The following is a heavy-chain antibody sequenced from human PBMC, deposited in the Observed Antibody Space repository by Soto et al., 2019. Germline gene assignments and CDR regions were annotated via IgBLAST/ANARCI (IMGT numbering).Heavy chain of an antibody. CDR1: GYTFSSYG. CDR2: ISTYSANT. V-gene: IGHV1-18*04. J-gene: IGHJ6*02. CDR3: ATYRYYYGVDV. Sequence: ASVKVSCKASGYTFSSYGISWVRQAPGQGLEWMGWISTYSANTNYAQKLQGRVTMTTDTSTSTVYMELRSLRSDDTAVYYCATYRYYYGVDVWGQGTTVTVSS.